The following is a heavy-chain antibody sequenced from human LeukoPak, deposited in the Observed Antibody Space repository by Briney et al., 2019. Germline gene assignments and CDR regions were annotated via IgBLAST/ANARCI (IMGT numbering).Heavy chain of an antibody. J-gene: IGHJ5*02. D-gene: IGHD6-19*01. CDR1: GYTFTGYY. Sequence: ASVKVSCKASGYTFTGYYMHWLRQAPGQRLEWMGRINTNSGGTNYAQKFQGRVTMTRDTSISTAYMELSRLRSDDTAVYYCAREGYSSGWYREEYNWFDPWGQGTLVTVSS. CDR2: INTNSGGT. V-gene: IGHV1-2*06. CDR3: AREGYSSGWYREEYNWFDP.